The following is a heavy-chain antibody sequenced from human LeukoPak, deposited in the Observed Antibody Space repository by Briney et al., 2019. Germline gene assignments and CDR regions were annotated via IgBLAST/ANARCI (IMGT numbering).Heavy chain of an antibody. J-gene: IGHJ4*02. Sequence: GGSLRLSCAASGFTFSSYGMHWVRQAPGKGLEWVAFIRYDGSNKYYADSVKGRFTISRDNSKTTVYLQMSDLRGEDTAVYYCTKAKGQSWLFSHYWGRGTLVTVSS. CDR2: IRYDGSNK. CDR1: GFTFSSYG. CDR3: TKAKGQSWLFSHY. D-gene: IGHD3-22*01. V-gene: IGHV3-30*02.